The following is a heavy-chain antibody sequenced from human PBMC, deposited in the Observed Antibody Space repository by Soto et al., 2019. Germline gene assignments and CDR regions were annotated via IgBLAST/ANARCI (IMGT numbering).Heavy chain of an antibody. CDR1: GYKVSAWHNFTSYW. D-gene: IGHD6-13*01. J-gene: IGHJ5*02. CDR3: ARHGWIAAAGKGRGNWFDP. CDR2: IYPGDSDT. Sequence: PGESLKISCQGSGYKVSAWHNFTSYWIAWVRQKPGEGLEWMGIIYPGDSDTRYSPSIQGQVTTSADKSISTAYLQWSSLKASDTAMYYCARHGWIAAAGKGRGNWFDPWGQGTLVTVSS. V-gene: IGHV5-51*01.